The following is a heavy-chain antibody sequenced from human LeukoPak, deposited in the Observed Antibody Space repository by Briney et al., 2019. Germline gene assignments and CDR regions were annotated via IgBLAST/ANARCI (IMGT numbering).Heavy chain of an antibody. J-gene: IGHJ4*02. V-gene: IGHV4-38-2*02. CDR3: ARVDY. CDR2: IYHSGST. Sequence: SETLSLTCTVSGYSISSGYDWDWIRQPPGKGLEWIGSIYHSGSTYYNPSLKSRVTISVDTSKNQFSLKLSSVTAADTAVYYCARVDYWGQGTLVTVSS. CDR1: GYSISSGYD.